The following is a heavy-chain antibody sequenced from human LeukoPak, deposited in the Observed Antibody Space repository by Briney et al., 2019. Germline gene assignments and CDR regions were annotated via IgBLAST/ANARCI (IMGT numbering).Heavy chain of an antibody. CDR1: GDTFRSYA. CDR3: ARHPGYCSGGSCYNWFDP. V-gene: IGHV1-69*13. Sequence: SVKVSCKASGDTFRSYAISWVRQAPGQGLEWMGGIIPIFGTPKYAQTFQGRVTITADESTSTAYMELSSLRSEDTALYYCARHPGYCSGGSCYNWFDPWDQGTLVIVSS. D-gene: IGHD2-15*01. J-gene: IGHJ5*02. CDR2: IIPIFGTP.